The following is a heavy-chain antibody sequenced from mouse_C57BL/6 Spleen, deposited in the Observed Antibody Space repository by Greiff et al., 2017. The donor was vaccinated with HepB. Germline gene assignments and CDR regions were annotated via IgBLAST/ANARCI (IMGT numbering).Heavy chain of an antibody. V-gene: IGHV3-6*01. J-gene: IGHJ2*01. CDR3: AREDSNLDY. CDR2: ISYDGSN. CDR1: GYSITSGYY. D-gene: IGHD2-5*01. Sequence: EVQLVESGPGLVKPSQSLSLTCSVTGYSITSGYYWNWIRQFPGNKLEWMGYISYDGSNNYNPYLKNRISITRDTSKNQFLLKLNSVTTEDTATYYCAREDSNLDYWGQGTTLTVSS.